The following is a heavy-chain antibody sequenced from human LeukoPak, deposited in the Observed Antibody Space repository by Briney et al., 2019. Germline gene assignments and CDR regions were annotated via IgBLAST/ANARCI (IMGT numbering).Heavy chain of an antibody. Sequence: SETLSLTCTVSGGSISSSSYYWGWIRQPPGKGLEWIGSIYYSGSTYYNPSLKSRVTISVDTSKNQFSLKLSSVTAADTAVYYCARGRDDCSGGSCFDYWGQGTLVTVSS. J-gene: IGHJ4*02. CDR2: IYYSGST. D-gene: IGHD2-15*01. V-gene: IGHV4-39*07. CDR3: ARGRDDCSGGSCFDY. CDR1: GGSISSSSYY.